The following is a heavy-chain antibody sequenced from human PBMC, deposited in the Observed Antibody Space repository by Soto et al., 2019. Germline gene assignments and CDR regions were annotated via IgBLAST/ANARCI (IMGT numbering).Heavy chain of an antibody. V-gene: IGHV3-23*01. D-gene: IGHD2-15*01. J-gene: IGHJ4*02. CDR2: ISGSGGST. Sequence: GGSLRLSCAASGFTFSSYAMSWVRQAPGKGLEWVSAISGSGGSTYYADSVKGRFTISRDNSKNTLYLQMNSLRAEDTAVYYCAKYINDVDIVVVVAALPWGYFDYWGQGTLVTVSS. CDR3: AKYINDVDIVVVVAALPWGYFDY. CDR1: GFTFSSYA.